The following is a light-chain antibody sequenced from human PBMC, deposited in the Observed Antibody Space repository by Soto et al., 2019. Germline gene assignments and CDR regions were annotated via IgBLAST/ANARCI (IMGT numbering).Light chain of an antibody. CDR3: QQRNVWPPIT. J-gene: IGKJ5*01. CDR1: QSVSSN. Sequence: EIVMTPSPATLSVSPGERATLYCRASQSVSSNLAWYQQVPGQPPRLLIYDSTNRAAGILARFSGSRPGTDFTLTINSLEPEDFAVYYCQQRNVWPPITFGQGTRLEIK. V-gene: IGKV3D-11*02. CDR2: DST.